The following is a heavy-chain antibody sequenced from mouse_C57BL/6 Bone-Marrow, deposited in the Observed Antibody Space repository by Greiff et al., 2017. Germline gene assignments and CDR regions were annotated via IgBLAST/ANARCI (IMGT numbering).Heavy chain of an antibody. CDR3: AGRYYDDGYAMDY. J-gene: IGHJ4*01. Sequence: VKLMESGAELMKPGASVKLSCKATGYTFTGYWIAWVKQRPGHGLEWIGEILPGGGSTNYNEKFKGKATFTADTSSNTAYMQLSSLTTEDSAIYYCAGRYYDDGYAMDYWGQGTSVTVAS. CDR1: GYTFTGYW. V-gene: IGHV1-9*01. CDR2: ILPGGGST. D-gene: IGHD2-4*01.